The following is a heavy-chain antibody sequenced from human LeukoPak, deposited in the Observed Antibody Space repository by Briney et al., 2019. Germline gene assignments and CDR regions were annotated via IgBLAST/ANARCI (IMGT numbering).Heavy chain of an antibody. J-gene: IGHJ4*02. Sequence: GGSLRLSCAASGFTFSSYWMSWVRQAPGKGLEWVANIKQDGSEKYYVDSVKGRFTISRDNAKNSLYLQMNSLRAKDTAVYYCARDGKILSFDYWGQGTLVTVSS. CDR3: ARDGKILSFDY. D-gene: IGHD1-1*01. CDR2: IKQDGSEK. V-gene: IGHV3-7*01. CDR1: GFTFSSYW.